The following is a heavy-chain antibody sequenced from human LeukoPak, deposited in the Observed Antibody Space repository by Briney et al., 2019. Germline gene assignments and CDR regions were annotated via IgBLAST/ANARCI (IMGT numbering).Heavy chain of an antibody. Sequence: SETLSLTCTVSGGSISSSSYYWSWIRQPPGKGLEWLGYIHYTGNTIYNPSLKSRVTISMDTAKNQFSLKVSSVTAADTAVYYCARDGAGMTGTGLDYWGQGILATVSS. J-gene: IGHJ4*02. CDR2: IHYTGNT. CDR3: ARDGAGMTGTGLDY. CDR1: GGSISSSSYY. D-gene: IGHD3-9*01. V-gene: IGHV4-61*01.